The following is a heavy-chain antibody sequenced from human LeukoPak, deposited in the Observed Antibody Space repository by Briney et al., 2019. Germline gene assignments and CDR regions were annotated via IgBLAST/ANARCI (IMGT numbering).Heavy chain of an antibody. V-gene: IGHV3-30*19. CDR2: IWYDGSNK. CDR1: GFTFSSYG. D-gene: IGHD3-3*01. Sequence: PGRSLRLSCAASGFTFSSYGMHWVRQAPGKGLEWVAVIWYDGSNKYYADSVKGRFTISRDNSKNTLYLQMNSLRAEDTAVYYCASTGLRFLEWLPDWGQGTLVTVSS. J-gene: IGHJ4*02. CDR3: ASTGLRFLEWLPD.